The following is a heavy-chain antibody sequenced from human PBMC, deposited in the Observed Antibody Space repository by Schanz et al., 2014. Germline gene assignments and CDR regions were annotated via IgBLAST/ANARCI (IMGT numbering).Heavy chain of an antibody. CDR2: IRYDGINK. Sequence: QVRLVESGGGVVQPGGSLRLSCAASGFTFSTTGMHWVRQAPGKGLVWVTYIRYDGINKYYADSVKGRFTISRDNSKNTLYLQMNSLRAEDTAVYYCAKDMSGYEYRWEGGYNYYGMDVWGQGTTVTVSS. D-gene: IGHD5-12*01. CDR3: AKDMSGYEYRWEGGYNYYGMDV. CDR1: GFTFSTTG. V-gene: IGHV3-30*02. J-gene: IGHJ6*02.